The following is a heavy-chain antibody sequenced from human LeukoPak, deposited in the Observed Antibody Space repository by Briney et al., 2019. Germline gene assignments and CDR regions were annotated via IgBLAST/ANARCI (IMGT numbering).Heavy chain of an antibody. J-gene: IGHJ6*02. D-gene: IGHD3-10*01. CDR2: IIPILGIA. CDR3: ARVWFGELLTEYYYYGMDV. V-gene: IGHV1-69*04. CDR1: GGTFSSYA. Sequence: ASVTVSCKASGGTFSSYAISWVRQAPGQGLEWMGRIIPILGIANYAQKFQGRVTITADKSTSTAYMELSSLRSEDTAVYYCARVWFGELLTEYYYYGMDVWGQGTTVTVSS.